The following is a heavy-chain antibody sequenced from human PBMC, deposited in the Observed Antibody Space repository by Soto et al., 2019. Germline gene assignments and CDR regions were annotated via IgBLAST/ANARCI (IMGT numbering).Heavy chain of an antibody. V-gene: IGHV3-48*03. CDR1: GFTYGAYE. Sequence: EVQLVESGGGLVQPGGSLRLSCAVSGFTYGAYEMNWVRQAPGKGLEWVSYISSSGSIRYYADSVQGRFTISRDNANNSLYLQMNSLRAEDTAVYYCARDLRTLDRGVTYGMDGWGQGTTVTVSS. CDR2: ISSSGSIR. J-gene: IGHJ6*02. CDR3: ARDLRTLDRGVTYGMDG. D-gene: IGHD3-10*01.